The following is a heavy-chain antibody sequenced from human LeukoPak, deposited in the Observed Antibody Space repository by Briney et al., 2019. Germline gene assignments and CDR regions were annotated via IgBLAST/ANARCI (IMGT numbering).Heavy chain of an antibody. Sequence: SETLSLTCTVSGGSISSGSYYWSWIRQPAGKGLEWIGRIYTSGSTNYNPSLKSRVTISVDTSKNQFSLKLSSVTAADTAVYYCAREAYDFWSGCYVDYWGQGTLVTVSS. CDR2: IYTSGST. V-gene: IGHV4-61*02. CDR3: AREAYDFWSGCYVDY. D-gene: IGHD3-3*01. J-gene: IGHJ4*02. CDR1: GGSISSGSYY.